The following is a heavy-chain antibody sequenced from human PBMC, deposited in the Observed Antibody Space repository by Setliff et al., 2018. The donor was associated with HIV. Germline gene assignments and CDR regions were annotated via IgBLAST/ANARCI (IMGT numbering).Heavy chain of an antibody. Sequence: LSLTCAVYGGSFSGYYWSWIRQPPGKGLEWIGEINHSGSTNYKPSLKSRVTISVDMSKNQVSLKGSSVTAADTAVYYCARGHGVYSGSYLAVYFDYWGQGTLVTVSS. CDR3: ARGHGVYSGSYLAVYFDY. J-gene: IGHJ4*02. V-gene: IGHV4-34*01. CDR2: INHSGST. D-gene: IGHD1-26*01. CDR1: GGSFSGYY.